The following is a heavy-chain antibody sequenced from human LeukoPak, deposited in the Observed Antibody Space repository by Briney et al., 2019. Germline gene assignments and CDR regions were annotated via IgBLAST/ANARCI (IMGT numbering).Heavy chain of an antibody. CDR1: GFSVINAW. CDR2: LKPKTEGGTT. J-gene: IGHJ4*02. Sequence: GGSLRLSCAASGFSVINAWMSWVRQAPGKGLECVGRLKPKTEGGTTDYTEPVNDRFSVSRDDSKNTMYLEMKNLKTEDTGLYYCSQLSRGYWGQGTQVTVSS. V-gene: IGHV3-15*01. CDR3: SQLSRGY. D-gene: IGHD1-1*01.